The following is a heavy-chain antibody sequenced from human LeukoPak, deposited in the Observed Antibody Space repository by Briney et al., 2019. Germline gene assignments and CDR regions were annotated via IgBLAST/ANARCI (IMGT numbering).Heavy chain of an antibody. J-gene: IGHJ4*02. CDR2: IYTSGST. CDR1: GGSISSYY. D-gene: IGHD3-22*01. Sequence: SETLSLTCTVSGGSISSYYWSWIRQPAGKGLEWIGRIYTSGSTNYNPSLKSRVTMSVDTSKNQFSLKLSSVTAADTAVYYCAGTRFYYDSSGYYPLDYWGQGTLVTVSS. CDR3: AGTRFYYDSSGYYPLDY. V-gene: IGHV4-4*07.